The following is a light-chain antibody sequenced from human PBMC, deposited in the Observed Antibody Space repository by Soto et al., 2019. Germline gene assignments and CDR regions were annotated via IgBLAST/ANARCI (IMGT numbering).Light chain of an antibody. CDR2: DSS. V-gene: IGKV3-20*01. CDR3: QQYGSSPQT. Sequence: ENVLTQSPGTLSLSPGERATLSCRASQSVSYSYVAWYQQKPGQAPRLLIYDSSSRATGIPDRFSGSGSGTDFTLTISRLEPEDFAVYYCQQYGSSPQTFGQGAKVEI. CDR1: QSVSYSY. J-gene: IGKJ1*01.